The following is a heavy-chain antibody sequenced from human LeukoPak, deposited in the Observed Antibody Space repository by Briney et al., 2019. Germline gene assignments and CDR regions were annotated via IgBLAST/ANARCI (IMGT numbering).Heavy chain of an antibody. CDR2: ISGSGGST. D-gene: IGHD3-22*01. CDR1: GFTFSSYG. CDR3: AKEFTYYYDSSGYENAFDI. V-gene: IGHV3-23*01. J-gene: IGHJ3*02. Sequence: PGGSLRLSCAASGFTFSSYGMSWVRQAPGKGLEWVSAISGSGGSTYYADSVKGRFTISRDNSKNTLYLQMNSLRAEDTAVYYCAKEFTYYYDSSGYENAFDIWGQGTMVTVSS.